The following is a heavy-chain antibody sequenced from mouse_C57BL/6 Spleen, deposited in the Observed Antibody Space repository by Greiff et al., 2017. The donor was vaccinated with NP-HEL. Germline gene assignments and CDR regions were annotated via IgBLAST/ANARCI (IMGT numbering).Heavy chain of an antibody. Sequence: VQLQQSGPELVKPGASVKMSCKASGYTFTDYNMHWVKQSHGKSLEWIGYINPNNGGTSYNQKVKGKATLTVNKSSSTAYMELRSLTSEDSAVYYCASLLGLRQWFADWGQGTLVTVSA. CDR1: GYTFTDYN. J-gene: IGHJ3*01. CDR2: INPNNGGT. D-gene: IGHD2-4*01. CDR3: ASLLGLRQWFAD. V-gene: IGHV1-22*01.